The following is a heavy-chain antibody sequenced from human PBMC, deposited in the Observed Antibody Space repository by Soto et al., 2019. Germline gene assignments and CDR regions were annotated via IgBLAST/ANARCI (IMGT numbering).Heavy chain of an antibody. CDR2: ISGSGGST. J-gene: IGHJ6*02. CDR3: APRPFGSPYYYYYGMDV. V-gene: IGHV3-23*01. CDR1: GFTFSSYA. D-gene: IGHD1-26*01. Sequence: PGGSLRLSCAASGFTFSSYAMSWVRQAPGKGLEWVSAISGSGGSTYYADSVKGRFTISRDNSKNTLYLQMNSLRAEDTAVYYCAPRPFGSPYYYYYGMDVWGQGTTVTVSS.